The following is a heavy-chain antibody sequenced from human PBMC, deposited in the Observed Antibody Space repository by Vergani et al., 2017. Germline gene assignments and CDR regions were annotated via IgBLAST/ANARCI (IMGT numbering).Heavy chain of an antibody. CDR3: ARDYCSGGSCYSPNWYFDL. J-gene: IGHJ2*01. CDR2: ISYDGSNK. CDR1: GFTFSSYA. V-gene: IGHV3-30*01. D-gene: IGHD2-15*01. Sequence: QVQLVESGGGVVQPGRSLRLSCAASGFTFSSYALHWVRQAPGKGLEWVAVISYDGSNKDYADSVKGRFTISRDNAKNTLYLQMKSLRAEDTAVYYCARDYCSGGSCYSPNWYFDLWGRGTLVTVSS.